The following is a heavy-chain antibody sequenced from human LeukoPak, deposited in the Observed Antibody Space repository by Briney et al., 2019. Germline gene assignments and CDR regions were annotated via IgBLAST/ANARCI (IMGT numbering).Heavy chain of an antibody. Sequence: SETLSLTCTVSGDSISSSYWSWIRQPAGKGLEWIGRVHPSGDTNYNPSLKSRVTLSVDTSKNLFSLKLTSVTAADTAVYYCARRSSSGWYPFDNWGQGTLVTVSS. D-gene: IGHD6-19*01. CDR3: ARRSSSGWYPFDN. CDR2: VHPSGDT. V-gene: IGHV4-4*07. J-gene: IGHJ4*02. CDR1: GDSISSSY.